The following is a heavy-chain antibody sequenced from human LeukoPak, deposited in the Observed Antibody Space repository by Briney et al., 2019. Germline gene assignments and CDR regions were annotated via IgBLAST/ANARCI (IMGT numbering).Heavy chain of an antibody. J-gene: IGHJ3*02. D-gene: IGHD2-2*01. V-gene: IGHV4-34*01. Sequence: PSETLSLTCAVYGGSFSKYYWSWIRQPPGKGLEWIGEINHSGGTNYNPSLKSRVTISLDTSKSQISLKLTSVTAADTAVYFCARPGYCSASTCSGPSDIWGQGTMVTVSS. CDR1: GGSFSKYY. CDR3: ARPGYCSASTCSGPSDI. CDR2: INHSGGT.